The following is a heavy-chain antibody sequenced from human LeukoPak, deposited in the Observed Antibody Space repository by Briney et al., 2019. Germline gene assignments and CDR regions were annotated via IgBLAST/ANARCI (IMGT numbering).Heavy chain of an antibody. CDR2: IY. D-gene: IGHD4-23*01. V-gene: IGHV5-51*01. J-gene: IGHJ4*02. CDR3: ARRARYGSRHVDS. Sequence: GESLKISCKGSGYSFTSYWIGWVLQMPGKGLEWMVIIYSPSFQGQVTFSVDKSISTAYLQWSSLKASDTAIYYCARRARYGSRHVDSWGQGTLVTVSS. CDR1: GYSFTSYW.